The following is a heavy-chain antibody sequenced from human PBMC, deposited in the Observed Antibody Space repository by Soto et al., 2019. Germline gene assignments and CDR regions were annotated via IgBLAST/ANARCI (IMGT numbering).Heavy chain of an antibody. V-gene: IGHV1-69*01. J-gene: IGHJ2*01. Sequence: QVQLVQSGAEVKKPGSWVKVSCKASGGTFSSYAISWVRQAPGQGLEWMGGIIPIFGTANYAQKFQGRVTITADESTSTAYMELSSLRSEDTAVYYCARGGVGYCSGGSCYPYWYFDLWGRGTLVTVSS. CDR1: GGTFSSYA. CDR3: ARGGVGYCSGGSCYPYWYFDL. CDR2: IIPIFGTA. D-gene: IGHD2-15*01.